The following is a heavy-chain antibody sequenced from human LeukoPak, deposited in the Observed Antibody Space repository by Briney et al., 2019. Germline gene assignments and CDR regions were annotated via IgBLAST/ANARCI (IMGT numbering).Heavy chain of an antibody. CDR3: TRGSSWFFTN. J-gene: IGHJ1*01. V-gene: IGHV4-61*02. Sequence: PSQTLPLTCDVSGFSITSGTFYWSWIRQPAGKGLEWIGRLSSSGGTNYNPSLQSRVTISRDTSKNHFFLTLTSVTAADTALYYCTRGSSWFFTNWGQGILVTVSS. CDR2: LSSSGGT. CDR1: GFSITSGTFY. D-gene: IGHD6-13*01.